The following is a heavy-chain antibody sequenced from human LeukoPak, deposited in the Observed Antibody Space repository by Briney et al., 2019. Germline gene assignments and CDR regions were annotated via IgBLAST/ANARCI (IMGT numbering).Heavy chain of an antibody. V-gene: IGHV3-74*01. Sequence: GGSLRLSCAASGFTFSNYWMHWVRQAPGKGLVWVSRIYNDGSSTSYADSVKGRFTISRDNAKNSLYLQMNSLRAEDTAVYYCARYNYYGSGSYHTFDPWGQGTLVTVSS. J-gene: IGHJ5*02. CDR1: GFTFSNYW. D-gene: IGHD3-10*01. CDR3: ARYNYYGSGSYHTFDP. CDR2: IYNDGSST.